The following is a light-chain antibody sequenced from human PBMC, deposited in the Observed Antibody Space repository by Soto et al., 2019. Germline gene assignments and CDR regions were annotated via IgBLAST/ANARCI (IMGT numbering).Light chain of an antibody. CDR1: SSDVGGYNH. V-gene: IGLV2-14*01. CDR3: SSYTSSSLYV. J-gene: IGLJ1*01. CDR2: ELS. Sequence: QSALTQPASVSGSPGQSITISCTGTSSDVGGYNHVSWYQQYPGKAPKVIIYELSNRPSGISNRFSGSKSGNTASLTISGLQAEDEADYYCSSYTSSSLYVFGTGTKVTVL.